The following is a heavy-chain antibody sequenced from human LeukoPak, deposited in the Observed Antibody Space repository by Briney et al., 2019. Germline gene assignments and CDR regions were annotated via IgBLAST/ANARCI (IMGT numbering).Heavy chain of an antibody. CDR2: MNPNSGNT. CDR3: ASPLHSSGWYADAFDI. V-gene: IGHV1-8*01. CDR1: GYTFTSYG. J-gene: IGHJ3*02. D-gene: IGHD6-19*01. Sequence: ASVKVSCKASGYTFTSYGISWVRQATGQGLEWMGWMNPNSGNTGYAQKFQGRVTMTRNTSISTAYMELSSLRSEDTAVYYCASPLHSSGWYADAFDIWGQGTMVTVSS.